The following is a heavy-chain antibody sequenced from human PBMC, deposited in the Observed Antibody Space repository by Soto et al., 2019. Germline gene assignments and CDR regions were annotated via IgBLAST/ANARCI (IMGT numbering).Heavy chain of an antibody. J-gene: IGHJ4*02. V-gene: IGHV1-2*02. CDR2: MATRTGDT. Sequence: QVHLVQSGAEVKGPGASVKVSCRPSGYTFTANYIHWVRQAPGQGLEWMGWMATRTGDTRFAQKFQGRVTMTRDTSIGTAYMELTTLTLDDTAVYYCARGSGSSWFDYWGQGTQVAVSS. CDR1: GYTFTANY. CDR3: ARGSGSSWFDY. D-gene: IGHD6-25*01.